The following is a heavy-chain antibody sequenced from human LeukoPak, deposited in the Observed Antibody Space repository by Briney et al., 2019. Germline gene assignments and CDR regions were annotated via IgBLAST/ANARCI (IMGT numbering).Heavy chain of an antibody. CDR3: ARGWCSGGSCYDY. CDR1: GGSISSSSYY. Sequence: SETLSLTCTVSGGSISSSSYYWGWIRQPPGKGLEWIGYIYYTGSTNYKPSLKSRVTISLDTSKNQFSLNLNSVTPADTAVYYCARGWCSGGSCYDYWGQGTRVTVSS. CDR2: IYYTGST. V-gene: IGHV4-61*05. D-gene: IGHD2-15*01. J-gene: IGHJ4*02.